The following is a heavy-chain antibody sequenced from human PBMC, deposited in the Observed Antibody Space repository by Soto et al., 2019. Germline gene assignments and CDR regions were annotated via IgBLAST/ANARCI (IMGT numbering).Heavy chain of an antibody. Sequence: QLQLQESGPGLVKPSGTLSLTCVVSGGSISNNDWWSWVRQSPGKGLEWIGEMHHRGIANYNPSLRSRVSISVDKSKTQLSLALTAVTGADTAVYFCVSNGSYSLGVWGQGTTVSVSS. CDR2: MHHRGIA. CDR1: GGSISNNDW. CDR3: VSNGSYSLGV. V-gene: IGHV4-4*02. D-gene: IGHD2-21*01. J-gene: IGHJ6*02.